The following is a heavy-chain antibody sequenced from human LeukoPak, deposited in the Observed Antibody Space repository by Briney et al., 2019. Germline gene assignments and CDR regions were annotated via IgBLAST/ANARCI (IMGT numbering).Heavy chain of an antibody. CDR3: ARDQGGERWFDP. D-gene: IGHD3-16*01. CDR2: ISSGSSFI. Sequence: GGSLRLSCEASGFNFGSYAMNWVRQAPGKGLEWVSSISSGSSFIYYADSVKGRFAISRDNAKNSLYLQMNSLRAEDTAIYYCARDQGGERWFDPWGQGTLVTVSS. V-gene: IGHV3-21*01. CDR1: GFNFGSYA. J-gene: IGHJ5*02.